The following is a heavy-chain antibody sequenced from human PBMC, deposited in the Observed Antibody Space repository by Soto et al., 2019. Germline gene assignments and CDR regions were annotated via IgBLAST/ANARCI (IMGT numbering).Heavy chain of an antibody. J-gene: IGHJ4*02. CDR3: TIDRGYSGYFDY. V-gene: IGHV3-49*03. Sequence: GGSLRLSCTASGFTFGDYAMSWFRQAPGKGLEWVGFIRSKAYGGTTEYAASVKGRFTISRDDSKSIAYLQMNSLKTEDTAVYYCTIDRGYSGYFDYWGQGPLVTVSS. D-gene: IGHD5-12*01. CDR2: IRSKAYGGTT. CDR1: GFTFGDYA.